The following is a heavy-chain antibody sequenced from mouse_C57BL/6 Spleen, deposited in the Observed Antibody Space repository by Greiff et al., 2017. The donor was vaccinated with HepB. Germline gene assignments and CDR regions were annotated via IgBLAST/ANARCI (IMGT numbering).Heavy chain of an antibody. CDR2: IYPSDSET. D-gene: IGHD2-4*01. CDR3: ARTGYDYDLYWYFDV. Sequence: QVQLQQPGAELVRPGSSVKLSCKASGYTFTSYWMDWVKQRPGQGLEWIGNIYPSDSETHYNQKFKDKATLTVDKSSSTAYMQLSSLTSEDSAVYYCARTGYDYDLYWYFDVWGTGTTVTVSS. V-gene: IGHV1-61*01. CDR1: GYTFTSYW. J-gene: IGHJ1*03.